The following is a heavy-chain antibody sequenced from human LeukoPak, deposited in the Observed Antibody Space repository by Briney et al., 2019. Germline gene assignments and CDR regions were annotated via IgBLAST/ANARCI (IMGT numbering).Heavy chain of an antibody. D-gene: IGHD3-3*01. CDR3: ARSKPFGVVISPTYFDY. J-gene: IGHJ4*02. V-gene: IGHV1-69*05. CDR2: IIPIFGTA. CDR1: GGTFSSYA. Sequence: SVKVSCKASGGTFSSYAISWVRQAPGQGLEWMGRIIPIFGTANYAQKFQGRVTITTDESTSTAYMELSRLRSDDTAVYYCARSKPFGVVISPTYFDYWGQGTLVTVSS.